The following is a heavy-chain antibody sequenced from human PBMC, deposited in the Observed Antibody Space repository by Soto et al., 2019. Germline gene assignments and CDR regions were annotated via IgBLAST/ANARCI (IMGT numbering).Heavy chain of an antibody. Sequence: PGGSLRLSCAASGFTFSSYAMSWVRQAPGKGLEWVSAISGSGGRTYYADSVKGRFTISRDNSKNTLYLQMNSLRAEDTAVYYCAKGPRPLSRRVYFDYWGQGTLVTVSS. CDR3: AKGPRPLSRRVYFDY. J-gene: IGHJ4*02. CDR2: ISGSGGRT. D-gene: IGHD2-2*01. V-gene: IGHV3-23*01. CDR1: GFTFSSYA.